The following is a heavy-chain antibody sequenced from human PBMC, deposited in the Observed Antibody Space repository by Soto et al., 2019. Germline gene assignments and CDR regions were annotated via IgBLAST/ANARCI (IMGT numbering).Heavy chain of an antibody. CDR2: ISYSGST. D-gene: IGHD4-17*01. J-gene: IGHJ3*02. CDR3: ASADYGDYVGYDAFDI. CDR1: GGSISSGDYY. V-gene: IGHV4-30-4*01. Sequence: QVQLQESGPGLVKPSQTLSLTCTVSGGSISSGDYYWSLIRQPPGKGLEWIGYISYSGSTYYTPSLQIRVTTSVDTSKNECSLKLSSVTAADTAVYYCASADYGDYVGYDAFDIWGQGTMVTVSS.